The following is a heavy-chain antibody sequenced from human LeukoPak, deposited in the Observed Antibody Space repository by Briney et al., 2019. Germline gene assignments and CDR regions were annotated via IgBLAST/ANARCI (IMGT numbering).Heavy chain of an antibody. CDR2: IWYDGSNK. Sequence: GGSLRLSCAASGFSFSNYAMSWVRQAPGKGLEWVAVIWYDGSNKYYADSVKGRFTISRDNSKNTLYLQMNSLRAEDTAVYYCARDLLPGIAVAGTLDYWGQGTLVTVSS. D-gene: IGHD6-19*01. CDR1: GFSFSNYA. CDR3: ARDLLPGIAVAGTLDY. J-gene: IGHJ4*02. V-gene: IGHV3-33*08.